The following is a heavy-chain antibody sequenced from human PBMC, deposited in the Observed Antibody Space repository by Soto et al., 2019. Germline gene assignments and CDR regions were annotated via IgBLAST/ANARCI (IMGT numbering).Heavy chain of an antibody. CDR3: AREAITVVRGVIRDYYYYGMDV. Sequence: LSLTCTVSGGSISNFFWGWIRQAPGKGLEWVSYISSSSSYTNYADSVKGRFTISRDNAKNSLYLQMNSLRAEDTAVYYCAREAITVVRGVIRDYYYYGMDVWGQGTTVTVSS. CDR1: GGSISNFF. CDR2: ISSSSSYT. D-gene: IGHD3-10*01. V-gene: IGHV3-11*05. J-gene: IGHJ6*02.